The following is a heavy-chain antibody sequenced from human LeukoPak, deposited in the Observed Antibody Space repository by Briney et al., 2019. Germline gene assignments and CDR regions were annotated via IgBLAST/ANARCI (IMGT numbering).Heavy chain of an antibody. Sequence: SETLSLTCTVSGSSISSGDYYWSWIRQPPGKGLEWIGYIYYSGSTYYNPSLKSRVTISVDTSKNQFSLKLSSVTAADTAVYYCARVLLWFGELGRDYYYYMDVWGKGTTVTVSS. CDR3: ARVLLWFGELGRDYYYYMDV. CDR1: GSSISSGDYY. J-gene: IGHJ6*03. CDR2: IYYSGST. D-gene: IGHD3-10*01. V-gene: IGHV4-30-4*08.